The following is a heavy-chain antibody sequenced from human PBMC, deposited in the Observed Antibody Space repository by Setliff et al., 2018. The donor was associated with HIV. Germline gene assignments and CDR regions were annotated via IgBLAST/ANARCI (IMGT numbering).Heavy chain of an antibody. J-gene: IGHJ3*02. CDR2: VYSTGST. CDR3: ARVATGPESFDI. CDR1: GDSINNYY. Sequence: PSETLSLTCTVSGDSINNYYWSWIRQPPGKGLEWIGYVYSTGSTNSKSSFKSRVTISVDTSKNQFSLKLSSVTAADTAVYYCARVATGPESFDIWGQGTMVTVSS. D-gene: IGHD3-9*01. V-gene: IGHV4-59*01.